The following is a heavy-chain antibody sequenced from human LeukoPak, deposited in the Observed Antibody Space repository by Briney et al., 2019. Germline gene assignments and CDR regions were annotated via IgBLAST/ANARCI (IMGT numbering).Heavy chain of an antibody. CDR1: GFSLRSSGVG. CDR2: IYWDDDK. V-gene: IGHV2-5*02. CDR3: AHRRGAHPIDY. Sequence: SGPTLVKPTQTLTLTCNVSGFSLRSSGVGVGWIRQPPGKALEWLALIYWDDDKRYSPSLKSRLTITKDTSKNQVVLTMTNMDPEDTGTYYCAHRRGAHPIDYWGQGTLVTVSS. D-gene: IGHD3-16*01. J-gene: IGHJ4*02.